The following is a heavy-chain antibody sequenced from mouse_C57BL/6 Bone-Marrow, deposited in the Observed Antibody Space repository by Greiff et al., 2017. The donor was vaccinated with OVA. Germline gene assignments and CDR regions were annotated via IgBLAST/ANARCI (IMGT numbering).Heavy chain of an antibody. J-gene: IGHJ1*03. Sequence: EVQRVESGAELVRPGASVKLSCTASGFNIKDDYMHWVKQRPEQGLEWIGWIDPDNGDTEYASKFQGQATITADTSSNTAYLQLSSLTSEDTAVYYCTRNYYGPSYWYFDVWGTGTTVTVSS. CDR3: TRNYYGPSYWYFDV. D-gene: IGHD1-2*01. CDR2: IDPDNGDT. V-gene: IGHV14-4*01. CDR1: GFNIKDDY.